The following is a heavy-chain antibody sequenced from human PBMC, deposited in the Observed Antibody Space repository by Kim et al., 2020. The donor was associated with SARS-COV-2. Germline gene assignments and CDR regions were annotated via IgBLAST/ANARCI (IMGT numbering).Heavy chain of an antibody. CDR2: IYYSGST. D-gene: IGHD3-10*01. V-gene: IGHV4-59*08. Sequence: SETLSLTCTVSGGSINDYYWSWIRQPPGKGLEWIAYIYYSGSTNYNPSLKSRVTISVDTSNNQFSLKLSSVTAADTAFYYCARHEPGSFDYWGQGILVTV. J-gene: IGHJ4*02. CDR1: GGSINDYY. CDR3: ARHEPGSFDY.